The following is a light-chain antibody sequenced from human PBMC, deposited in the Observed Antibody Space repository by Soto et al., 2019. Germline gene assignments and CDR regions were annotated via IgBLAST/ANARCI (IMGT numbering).Light chain of an antibody. CDR3: SSYTSSSTLV. CDR2: EVS. J-gene: IGLJ1*01. Sequence: QSVLTQPASVSGSPGQSITISCTGTSSDVGGYNHVAWYQQYPGKAPKLMIYEVSNRPSGVSNRFSGSKSGNTASLTISGLQAEDEADYYCSSYTSSSTLVFGTGTKLTVL. V-gene: IGLV2-14*01. CDR1: SSDVGGYNH.